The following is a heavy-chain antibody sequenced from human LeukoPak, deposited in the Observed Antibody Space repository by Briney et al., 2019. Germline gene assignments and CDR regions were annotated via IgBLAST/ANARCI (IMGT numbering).Heavy chain of an antibody. D-gene: IGHD6-6*01. CDR3: ARGWRINSSGGFVDP. V-gene: IGHV1-2*02. CDR1: AYRFSHYY. CDR2: ISPNSGGT. Sequence: GAPVRVSSMASAYRFSHYYLHWVRQAPGQGLQWMGWISPNSGGTNYAQKFQGRVTMTRDTSISTVYMELNRLTSDDTAVYYCARGWRINSSGGFVDPWGQGTLVTVSS. J-gene: IGHJ5*02.